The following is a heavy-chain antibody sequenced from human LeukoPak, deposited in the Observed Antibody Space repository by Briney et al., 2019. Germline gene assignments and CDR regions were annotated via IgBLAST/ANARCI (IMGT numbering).Heavy chain of an antibody. J-gene: IGHJ5*02. V-gene: IGHV4-59*01. CDR2: IYYSGST. Sequence: SETLSLTCTVSGGSISSYYWSWIRQPPGKGLEWSGYIYYSGSTNYNPSLKSRVTISVDTSKNQFSLKLSSVTAADTAVYYCARDVCSGGSCYFSPWGQGTLVTVSS. CDR3: ARDVCSGGSCYFSP. CDR1: GGSISSYY. D-gene: IGHD2-15*01.